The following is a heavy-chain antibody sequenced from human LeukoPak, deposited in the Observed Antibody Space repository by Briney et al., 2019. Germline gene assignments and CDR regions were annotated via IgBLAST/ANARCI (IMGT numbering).Heavy chain of an antibody. Sequence: GRSLRLSCAASGFTFSSYGMHWVRQAPGKGLEWVAVIWYDGSNEYYADSVKGRFTISRDNSKNTLYLQMNSLRAEDTAVYYCAKEGSGYSSSWENWFDPWGQGTLVTVSS. CDR2: IWYDGSNE. CDR1: GFTFSSYG. V-gene: IGHV3-33*06. CDR3: AKEGSGYSSSWENWFDP. J-gene: IGHJ5*02. D-gene: IGHD6-13*01.